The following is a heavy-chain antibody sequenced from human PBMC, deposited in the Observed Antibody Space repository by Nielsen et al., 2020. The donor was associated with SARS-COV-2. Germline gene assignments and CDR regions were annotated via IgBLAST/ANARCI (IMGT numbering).Heavy chain of an antibody. Sequence: GGSLRLSCAASGFTFSDYYMSWIRQAPGKGLEWVSYISSSSSYTNYADSVKGRFTISRDNAKNSLYLQMNSLRAEDTAVYYCARARYCSSTSCYAYRMDVWGQGTTVTVSS. D-gene: IGHD2-2*01. CDR3: ARARYCSSTSCYAYRMDV. V-gene: IGHV3-11*05. CDR1: GFTFSDYY. CDR2: ISSSSSYT. J-gene: IGHJ6*02.